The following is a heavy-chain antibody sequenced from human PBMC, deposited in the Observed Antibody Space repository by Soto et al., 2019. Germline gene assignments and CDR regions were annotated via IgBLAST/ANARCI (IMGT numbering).Heavy chain of an antibody. CDR2: IKADGSEK. CDR3: ARGRGVDS. J-gene: IGHJ5*01. CDR1: GFTFSNHW. D-gene: IGHD3-16*01. V-gene: IGHV3-7*03. Sequence: EVHLVESGGGLVQPGGSLRLSCAGSGFTFSNHWMNWVRQAPGKGLEWVANIKADGSEKYSVDSVKGRFTIATDNAENSLYLEMTSLRAEDTAVYYCARGRGVDSWGQGTLVTVSS.